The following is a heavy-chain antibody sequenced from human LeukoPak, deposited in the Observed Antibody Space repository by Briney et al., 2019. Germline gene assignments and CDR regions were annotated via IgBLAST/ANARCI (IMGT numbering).Heavy chain of an antibody. V-gene: IGHV1-46*01. CDR2: INPSGGSA. J-gene: IGHJ3*02. CDR3: ARAVITSPRSAFDI. CDR1: GYTFISYY. D-gene: IGHD4-23*01. Sequence: GASVKVSCKASGYTFISYYMHWVRQAPGQGLEWMGMINPSGGSATYAQKFQGRVTMTRDMSTSTVYMELSSLRSEDTAVYYCARAVITSPRSAFDIWGQGTMVTVSS.